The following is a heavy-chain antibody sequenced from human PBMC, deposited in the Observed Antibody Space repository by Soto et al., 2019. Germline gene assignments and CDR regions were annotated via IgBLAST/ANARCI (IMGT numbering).Heavy chain of an antibody. Sequence: QVQLQESGPGLVKPSQTLSLTCTVSGGSISSGGYYWSWIRQHPGKGLEWIGYIYYSGSTYYNPSLKIRVTISVDTSKNQFSRKLSSVTAADTAVYYCARHNYDSSGTAVDVWGQGNTVTVSS. CDR3: ARHNYDSSGTAVDV. D-gene: IGHD3-22*01. CDR1: GGSISSGGYY. CDR2: IYYSGST. V-gene: IGHV4-31*03. J-gene: IGHJ6*02.